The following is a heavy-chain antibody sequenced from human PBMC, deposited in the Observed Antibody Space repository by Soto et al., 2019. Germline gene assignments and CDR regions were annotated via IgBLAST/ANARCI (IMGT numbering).Heavy chain of an antibody. V-gene: IGHV1-3*05. CDR2: INAGNGNT. J-gene: IGHJ3*02. CDR3: ARGGIFASSGYYYFSAFDI. Sequence: QVQLVQSGAEEKKPGASVKVSCKASGYTFTSYAMHWVRQAPGQRLEWMGWINAGNGNTKYSQKFQGRVTITRDTSASTAYMELSSLRSEDTAVYYCARGGIFASSGYYYFSAFDIWGQGTMVTVSS. CDR1: GYTFTSYA. D-gene: IGHD3-22*01.